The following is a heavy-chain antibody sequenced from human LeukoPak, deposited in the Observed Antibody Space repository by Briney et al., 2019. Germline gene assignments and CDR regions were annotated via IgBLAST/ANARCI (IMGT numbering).Heavy chain of an antibody. V-gene: IGHV3-33*06. D-gene: IGHD4-23*01. Sequence: GRSLRLSCAASGFTFSNYGMHWVRQAPGKGLEWVAVMWYDGSNKYYADSVKGRFTISRDNSKNTLYLQMNSLRAEDTAVYYCANERPNPPPTVVIVGQFDYWGQGTLVTVSS. CDR2: MWYDGSNK. J-gene: IGHJ4*02. CDR1: GFTFSNYG. CDR3: ANERPNPPPTVVIVGQFDY.